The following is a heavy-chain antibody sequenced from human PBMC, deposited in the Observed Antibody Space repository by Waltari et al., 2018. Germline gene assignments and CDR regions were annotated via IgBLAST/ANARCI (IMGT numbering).Heavy chain of an antibody. D-gene: IGHD1-1*01. CDR2: IIPIFGTA. CDR1: GRTFSHYA. V-gene: IGHV1-69*14. J-gene: IGHJ5*02. Sequence: QVQLVQSGAEVKTPGSSVTVSCKASGRTFSHYAIRWGLQAPGPGLEWMGGIIPIFGTANYAQKFQGRVTITADKSTSTAYMELSSLRSEDTAVYYCARTGTTQRNSWFDPWGQGTLVTVSS. CDR3: ARTGTTQRNSWFDP.